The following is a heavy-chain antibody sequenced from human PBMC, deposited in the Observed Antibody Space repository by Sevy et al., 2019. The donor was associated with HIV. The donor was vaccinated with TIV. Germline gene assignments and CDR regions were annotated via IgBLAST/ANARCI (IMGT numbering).Heavy chain of an antibody. D-gene: IGHD6-13*01. J-gene: IGHJ4*02. CDR2: INPNSGGT. V-gene: IGHV1-2*02. CDR1: GYTFTGYY. CDR3: ARVHRVLDYFDY. Sequence: ASVKVSCKASGYTFTGYYMHWVRQAPGQGLEWMGWINPNSGGTNYAQKFQGRVTMTRDTSISTAYMELSRLRTDDTAVYYCARVHRVLDYFDYWGQGTLVTVSS.